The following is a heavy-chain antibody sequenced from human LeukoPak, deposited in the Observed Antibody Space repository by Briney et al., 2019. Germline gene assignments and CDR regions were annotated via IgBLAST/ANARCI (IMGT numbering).Heavy chain of an antibody. Sequence: GGSLRLSCAASGFTFSSYAMNWVRQAPGKGLEWVSAISVNGVSTFYADSVKGRFTISRDNSKNTLYLQMNSLRAEDTAVYYCAKVGEYYYDSSGYNYFDYWGQGTLVTVSS. CDR1: GFTFSSYA. CDR2: ISVNGVST. J-gene: IGHJ4*02. V-gene: IGHV3-23*01. D-gene: IGHD3-22*01. CDR3: AKVGEYYYDSSGYNYFDY.